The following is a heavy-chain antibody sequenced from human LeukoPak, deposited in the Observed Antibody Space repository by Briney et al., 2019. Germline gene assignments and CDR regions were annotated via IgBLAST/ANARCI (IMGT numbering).Heavy chain of an antibody. CDR3: ARFLAAADYFDY. CDR1: GGSIESYY. CDR2: IAASGTT. D-gene: IGHD6-13*01. J-gene: IGHJ4*02. Sequence: SETLSLTCSVSGGSIESYYWSWIRQPPGKGLEFIGYIAASGTTKHNPSLKSRVTLSMDTSKNQFSLKLRSVTAADTAVYYCARFLAAADYFDYWGQGTLVTVSS. V-gene: IGHV4-4*08.